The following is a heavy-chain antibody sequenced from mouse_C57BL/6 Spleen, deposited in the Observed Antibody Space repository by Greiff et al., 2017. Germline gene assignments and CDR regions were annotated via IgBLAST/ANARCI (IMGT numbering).Heavy chain of an antibody. CDR1: GYTFTSYW. CDR2: INPCSGYT. CDR3: ARWFYDYGGFAY. Sequence: QVQLQQSGAELAKPGASVKMSCKASGYTFTSYWMHWVKQRPGQGLEWIGNINPCSGYTKYNQKFKDKATLTAATSSSTAYMQLSSLTYEDSAVYYCARWFYDYGGFAYWGQGTLVTVSA. D-gene: IGHD2-4*01. J-gene: IGHJ3*01. V-gene: IGHV1-7*01.